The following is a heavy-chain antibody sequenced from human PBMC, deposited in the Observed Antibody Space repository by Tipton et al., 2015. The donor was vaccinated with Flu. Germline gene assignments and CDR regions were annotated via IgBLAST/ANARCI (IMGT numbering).Heavy chain of an antibody. CDR3: ARLSMVQGDLDY. J-gene: IGHJ4*02. V-gene: IGHV4-59*08. CDR2: IYYSGST. CDR1: GGSISSYY. Sequence: TLSLTCTVSGGSISSYYWSWIRQPPGKGLECIGYIYYSGSTNYNPSLKSRVTISVDTSKNQFSLKLSSVTAADTAVYYCARLSMVQGDLDYWGQGTLVTVSS. D-gene: IGHD3-10*01.